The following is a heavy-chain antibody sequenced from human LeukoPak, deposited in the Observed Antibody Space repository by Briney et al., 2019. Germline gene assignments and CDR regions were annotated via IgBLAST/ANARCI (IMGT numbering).Heavy chain of an antibody. CDR1: GYSFTSYW. J-gene: IGHJ4*02. Sequence: GESLKISCKGSGYSFTSYWIGWVRQMPGKGLEWMGIIYPGDSDTKYSPSFQGQVTISADKSISTAYLQWSSLKASDTAMYYCASTRYDYVWGSYRTIGYYFDYWGQGTLVTVSS. CDR3: ASTRYDYVWGSYRTIGYYFDY. CDR2: IYPGDSDT. V-gene: IGHV5-51*01. D-gene: IGHD3-16*02.